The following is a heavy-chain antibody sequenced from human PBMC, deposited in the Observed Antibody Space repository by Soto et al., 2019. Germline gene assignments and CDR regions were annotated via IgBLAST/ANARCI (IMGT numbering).Heavy chain of an antibody. CDR3: ARGRYCLTGRCFPNWFDS. J-gene: IGHJ5*01. Sequence: KTSETLSLTCSVSGDSISNLDYFWAWIRQPPGQALEYIGYIYKSATTYYNPSFESRVAISVDTSKSPFSLNVTSVTAADTAVYFCARGRYCLTGRCFPNWFDSWGQGALVTVSS. V-gene: IGHV4-30-4*01. CDR2: IYKSATT. CDR1: GDSISNLDYF. D-gene: IGHD7-27*01.